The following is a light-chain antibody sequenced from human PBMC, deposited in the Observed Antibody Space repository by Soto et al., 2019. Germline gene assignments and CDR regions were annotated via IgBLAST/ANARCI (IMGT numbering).Light chain of an antibody. CDR1: NTDVENFDL. J-gene: IGLJ2*01. Sequence: QSALTQPASVSRSPGQSITISCTGTNTDVENFDLVSWYRQDPGKAPKLMIYEGTERPSGVSDRFSGSKSDNTASLTISGLQAEDEADYYCCSYAGSNNVLFGGGTKLTVL. CDR3: CSYAGSNNVL. CDR2: EGT. V-gene: IGLV2-23*01.